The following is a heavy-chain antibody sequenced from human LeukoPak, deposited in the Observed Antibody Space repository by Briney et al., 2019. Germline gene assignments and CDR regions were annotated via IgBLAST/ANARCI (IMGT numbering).Heavy chain of an antibody. CDR2: IYTSGST. CDR3: ARHMSEIGGYCYYYMDV. D-gene: IGHD4-23*01. Sequence: SETLSLTCTVSGGSISSYYWSWIRQPPGKGLEWIGYIYTSGSTNYNPSLKSRVTISVDTSKNQFSLKLSSVTAADTAVYYCARHMSEIGGYCYYYMDVWGKGTTVTVSS. V-gene: IGHV4-4*09. J-gene: IGHJ6*03. CDR1: GGSISSYY.